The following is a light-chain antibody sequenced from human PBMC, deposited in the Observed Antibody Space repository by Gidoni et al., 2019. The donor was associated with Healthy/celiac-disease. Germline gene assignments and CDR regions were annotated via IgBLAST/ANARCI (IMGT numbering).Light chain of an antibody. V-gene: IGLV3-1*01. CDR2: QDS. CDR3: QAWDSSTGV. J-gene: IGLJ1*01. CDR1: KLGDKY. Sequence: SYELTQPPSVSVPPGQTASITCSGDKLGDKYACWYQQKPGQSPVLVIYQDSKRPSGIPERFSGSNSGNTATLTIRGTQAMDEADYYCQAWDSSTGVFGTGTKVTVL.